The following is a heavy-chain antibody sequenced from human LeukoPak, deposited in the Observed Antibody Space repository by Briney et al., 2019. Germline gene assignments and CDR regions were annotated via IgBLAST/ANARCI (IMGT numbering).Heavy chain of an antibody. CDR2: ISYDGSNK. CDR3: AKDLYYYGSGSSDFDY. Sequence: GGSLRLSCAASGFTFSSYAMHWVRQAPGKGLEWVAVISYDGSNKYYADSVKGRFTISRDNSKNTLYLQMNSLRAEDTAVYYCAKDLYYYGSGSSDFDYWGQGTLVTVSS. V-gene: IGHV3-30-3*01. J-gene: IGHJ4*02. D-gene: IGHD3-10*01. CDR1: GFTFSSYA.